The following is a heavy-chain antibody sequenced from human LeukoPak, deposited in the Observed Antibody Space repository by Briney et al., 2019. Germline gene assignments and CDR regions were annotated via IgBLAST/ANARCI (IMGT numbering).Heavy chain of an antibody. Sequence: SVKVSCKTSGGTFTTHDITWVRQAPGQGLEWMGGIIPVFGIANYAQKFQGRVTITADESTSTVYMELRSLTSDDTAVYYCARTGNCTGATCYALHYYYMDVWGKGTTVTVSS. CDR1: GGTFTTHD. CDR2: IIPVFGIA. CDR3: ARTGNCTGATCYALHYYYMDV. J-gene: IGHJ6*03. D-gene: IGHD2-8*02. V-gene: IGHV1-69*13.